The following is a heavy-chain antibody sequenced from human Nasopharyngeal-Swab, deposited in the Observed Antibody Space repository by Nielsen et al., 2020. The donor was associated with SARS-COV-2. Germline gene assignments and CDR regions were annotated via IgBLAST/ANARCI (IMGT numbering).Heavy chain of an antibody. J-gene: IGHJ4*02. CDR3: VRDRGYYTFTD. V-gene: IGHV3-7*01. CDR2: IGQDGGGK. D-gene: IGHD2/OR15-2a*01. Sequence: GGPLRLSCAASGVTYWMTWVRQAPGTGLEWVGNIGQDGGGKKYVDSVKGRFTISRDNANNLLYLQMNSLRAEDTAVYYCVRDRGYYTFTDWGQGTLVTVSS. CDR1: GVTYW.